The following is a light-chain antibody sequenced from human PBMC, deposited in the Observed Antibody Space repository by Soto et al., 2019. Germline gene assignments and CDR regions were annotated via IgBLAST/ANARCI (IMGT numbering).Light chain of an antibody. CDR2: DVS. J-gene: IGLJ1*01. CDR3: CSYAGSYTFEV. CDR1: SSDVGGYNY. Sequence: QSALTQPRSVSGSPGQSVTISCTGTSSDVGGYNYVSWYQQHPGKAPELMISDVSKRPSGVPDRFSGSKSGNTASLTISGLQAEDEADYYCCSYAGSYTFEVFGTGTKVTVL. V-gene: IGLV2-11*01.